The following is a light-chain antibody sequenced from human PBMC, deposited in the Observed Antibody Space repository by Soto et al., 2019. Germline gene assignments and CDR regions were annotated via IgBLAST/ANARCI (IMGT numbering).Light chain of an antibody. Sequence: EIVLTQSPATLSLSPGERATLSCRASQSVSSYLSWYQQKPGQAPRLLIYDASNRATGIPARFSGSGSGTAFTLTISSLEPEDFSVYYCQQRSNCPFTFGRGTKVDIK. CDR3: QQRSNCPFT. CDR2: DAS. J-gene: IGKJ3*01. V-gene: IGKV3-11*01. CDR1: QSVSSY.